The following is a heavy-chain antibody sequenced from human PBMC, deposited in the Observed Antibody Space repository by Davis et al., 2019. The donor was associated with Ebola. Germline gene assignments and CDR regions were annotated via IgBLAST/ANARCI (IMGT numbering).Heavy chain of an antibody. CDR1: GFTVSSNY. D-gene: IGHD6-6*01. CDR2: IYSGGST. V-gene: IGHV3-53*01. Sequence: PGGSLRLSCAASGFTVSSNYMSWVRQAPGKGLEWVSVIYSGGSTYYADSVKGRFTISRDNSKNTLYLQMNSLRAEDTAVYYCARSLFRGSSTPPGGMDVWGQGTTVTVSS. J-gene: IGHJ6*02. CDR3: ARSLFRGSSTPPGGMDV.